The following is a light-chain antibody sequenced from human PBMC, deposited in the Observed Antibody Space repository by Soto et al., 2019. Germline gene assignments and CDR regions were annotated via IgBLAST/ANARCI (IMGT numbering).Light chain of an antibody. J-gene: IGLJ2*01. V-gene: IGLV1-40*01. CDR3: QSYDSSLSGVV. CDR1: SSNIGAGYD. Sequence: QSVLTQPPSVSGAPGQRVTISCTGSSSNIGAGYDVHWYQQLPGTAPKLLIYGNSNRPSGVPDRFSGSKSGTSASLAITGLHADDEADYYCQSYDSSLSGVVFGGGTKVTVL. CDR2: GNS.